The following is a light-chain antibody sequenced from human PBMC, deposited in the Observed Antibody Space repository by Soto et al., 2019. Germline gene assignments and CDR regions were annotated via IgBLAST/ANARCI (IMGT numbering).Light chain of an antibody. V-gene: IGKV3-15*01. CDR2: GAS. Sequence: EIVMTQSPATLSVSPGERATLSCRASQSVSSNLAWYQQIPGQAPRLLIYGASTRATGIPARFSGSGSGTEFTLTISTLKSEDFAVYYGQQYNNWPPITFGQGTRLEIK. J-gene: IGKJ5*01. CDR1: QSVSSN. CDR3: QQYNNWPPIT.